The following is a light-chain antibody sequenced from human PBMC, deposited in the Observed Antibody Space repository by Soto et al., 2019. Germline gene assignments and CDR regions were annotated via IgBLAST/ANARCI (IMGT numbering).Light chain of an antibody. J-gene: IGLJ1*01. CDR3: NSYTSSSTYV. V-gene: IGLV2-14*01. Sequence: HSALTQPASVSGSPGQSITISCTGTSSDVGGYNYVSWYQQHPGKAPKLMIYEVNNRPSGVSHRFSGSKSGNTASLTISGLQAEDEADYYCNSYTSSSTYVFGTGTKVTVL. CDR2: EVN. CDR1: SSDVGGYNY.